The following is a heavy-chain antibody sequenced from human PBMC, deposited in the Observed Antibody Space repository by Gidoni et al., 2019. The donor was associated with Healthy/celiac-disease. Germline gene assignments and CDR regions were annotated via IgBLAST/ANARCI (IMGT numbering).Heavy chain of an antibody. J-gene: IGHJ4*02. Sequence: QVQLQQWGAGLLKPSETLSLTCAVYGGSFRAYSWSWSRQPPGKGLEWIGEINHSGSTNYNPSLKSRVTISVDTSKNQFSLKLSSVTAADTAVYYCARAWGYCSSTSCYMAFDYWGQGTLVTVSS. CDR3: ARAWGYCSSTSCYMAFDY. CDR2: INHSGST. D-gene: IGHD2-2*02. V-gene: IGHV4-34*01. CDR1: GGSFRAYS.